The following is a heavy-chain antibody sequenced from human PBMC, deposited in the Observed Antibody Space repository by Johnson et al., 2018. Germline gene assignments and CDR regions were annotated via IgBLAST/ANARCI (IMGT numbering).Heavy chain of an antibody. Sequence: VQLLESGGGVVQPGRSLRLSCAASGFTFSSYGMHWVRQAPGKGLEWVAVISYDGSNKYYADSVKGRFTISRDNSKNTLYLQMTSRRAEDTAVYYSAKSSGDHNYYYYGMDVWGQGTTVTVSS. V-gene: IGHV3-30*18. CDR2: ISYDGSNK. D-gene: IGHD4-17*01. J-gene: IGHJ6*02. CDR1: GFTFSSYG. CDR3: AKSSGDHNYYYYGMDV.